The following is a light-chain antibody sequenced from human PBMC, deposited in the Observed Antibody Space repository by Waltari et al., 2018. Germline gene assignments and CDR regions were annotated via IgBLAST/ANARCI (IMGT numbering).Light chain of an antibody. CDR2: DVN. CDR3: CSYAGSYTPWV. J-gene: IGLJ3*02. V-gene: IGLV2-11*01. CDR1: SSDVGGYNY. Sequence: QSALTQPRSVSGSPGQSVTISCTGTSSDVGGYNYVSWYEQHPGTAPKLMIYDVNTLPSGVPARFSGSKAGNTASLTISGLQTEDEAEYYCCSYAGSYTPWVFGGGTKLTVL.